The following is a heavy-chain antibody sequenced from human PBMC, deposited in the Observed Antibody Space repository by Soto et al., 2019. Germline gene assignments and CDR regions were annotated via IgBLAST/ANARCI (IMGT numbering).Heavy chain of an antibody. CDR1: GFTFSSYS. CDR3: ARSWNYYSYYGMDV. Sequence: EVQLVESGGGLVKPGGSLRLSCAASGFTFSSYSMNWVRQAPGKGLEWVSSISSSSSYIYYADSVKGRFTISRDNAKNSLYLPLNSLRAEDTAVYYCARSWNYYSYYGMDVWCQGTTVTVSS. D-gene: IGHD3-3*01. V-gene: IGHV3-21*01. J-gene: IGHJ6*02. CDR2: ISSSSSYI.